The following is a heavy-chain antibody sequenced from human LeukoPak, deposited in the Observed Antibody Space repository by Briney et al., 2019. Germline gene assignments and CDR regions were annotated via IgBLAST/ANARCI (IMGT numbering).Heavy chain of an antibody. D-gene: IGHD1-20*01. Sequence: ASVKVSCKASGYTFTSYGISWVRQAPGQGLERMGWISAYNGNTNYAQKLQGRVTMTTDTSTSTAYMELRSLRSDDTAVYYCARDAGITGTTCPDYWGQGTLVTVSS. V-gene: IGHV1-18*01. CDR3: ARDAGITGTTCPDY. CDR2: ISAYNGNT. J-gene: IGHJ4*02. CDR1: GYTFTSYG.